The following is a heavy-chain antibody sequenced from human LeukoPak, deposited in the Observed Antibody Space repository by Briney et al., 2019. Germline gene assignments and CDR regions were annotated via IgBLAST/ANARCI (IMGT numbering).Heavy chain of an antibody. CDR3: ARVYVSSSSWSFDY. CDR1: GGSISSYY. CDR2: IYYGGST. J-gene: IGHJ4*02. Sequence: SETLSLTCTVSGGSISSYYWSWVRQPPGKGLEWIGYIYYGGSTNYNPSLKSRLHISVDTSKNQFSLELSSVTAADTAVYYCARVYVSSSSWSFDYWGQGTLVTVSS. D-gene: IGHD6-13*01. V-gene: IGHV4-59*01.